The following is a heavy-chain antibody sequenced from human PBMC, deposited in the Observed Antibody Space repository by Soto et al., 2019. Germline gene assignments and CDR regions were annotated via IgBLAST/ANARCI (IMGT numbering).Heavy chain of an antibody. CDR1: GYSFTSYW. Sequence: GESLKISCKGSGYSFTSYWIGWVRQMPGKGLEWMGIIYPGDSDTRYSPSLQGQVTISADKSISTAYLQWSSLKASDTAMYYCARYLYSSSLYYYYGMDVWGQGTTVTVSS. V-gene: IGHV5-51*01. CDR3: ARYLYSSSLYYYYGMDV. D-gene: IGHD6-6*01. J-gene: IGHJ6*02. CDR2: IYPGDSDT.